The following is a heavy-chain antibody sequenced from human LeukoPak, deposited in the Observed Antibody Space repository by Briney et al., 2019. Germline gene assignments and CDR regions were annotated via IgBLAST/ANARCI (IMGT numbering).Heavy chain of an antibody. D-gene: IGHD4-17*01. CDR3: ARDNGQTKPTVTTLSDY. CDR1: GFTFSSYE. Sequence: GGSLRLSCAASGFTFSSYEMNWVRQAPGKGLEWVSYISSSSDYIYYADSVKGRFTISRDNSKNTLYLQMNSLRAEDTAVYYCARDNGQTKPTVTTLSDYWGQGTLVTVSS. CDR2: ISSSSDYI. J-gene: IGHJ4*02. V-gene: IGHV3-21*05.